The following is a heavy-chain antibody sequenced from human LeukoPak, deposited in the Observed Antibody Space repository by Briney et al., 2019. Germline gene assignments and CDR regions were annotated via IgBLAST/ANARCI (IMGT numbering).Heavy chain of an antibody. Sequence: SETLPLTCAVYGGSFSGYYWSWIRQPPGKGLEWIGEINHSGSTNYNPSLKSRVTISVDTSKNQFSLKLSSVTAADTAVYYCATYSGYDYYYYYGMDVWGQGTTVIVSS. J-gene: IGHJ6*02. V-gene: IGHV4-34*01. CDR1: GGSFSGYY. CDR2: INHSGST. D-gene: IGHD5-12*01. CDR3: ATYSGYDYYYYYGMDV.